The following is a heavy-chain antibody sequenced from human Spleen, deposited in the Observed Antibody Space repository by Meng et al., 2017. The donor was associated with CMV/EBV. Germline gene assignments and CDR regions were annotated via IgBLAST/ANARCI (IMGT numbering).Heavy chain of an antibody. CDR1: GYTLTELS. D-gene: IGHD4-23*01. J-gene: IGHJ4*02. CDR3: ATRKRGDYAGVFGY. Sequence: SGYTLTELSRHWVRQAPGKGLEWMGGFDPEDGETIYAQKFQGRVTMTEDTSTDTAYMGLSSLRSEDTAVYYCATRKRGDYAGVFGYWGQGTLVTVSS. V-gene: IGHV1-24*01. CDR2: FDPEDGET.